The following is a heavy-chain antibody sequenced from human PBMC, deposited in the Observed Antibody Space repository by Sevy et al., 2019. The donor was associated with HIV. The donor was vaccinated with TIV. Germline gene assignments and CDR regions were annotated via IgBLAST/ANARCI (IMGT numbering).Heavy chain of an antibody. J-gene: IGHJ4*02. CDR3: ARGPSGAAAGRFDS. CDR1: GFTFSSYW. CDR2: RNQVGNQK. Sequence: GESLKISCAASGFTFSSYWINLVRQAPGEGLEWVANRNQVGNQKHYLDSVKGRFSISRANAENAVYLQLNSLRVEDTAVYYCARGPSGAAAGRFDSWGQGTLVTVSS. D-gene: IGHD6-13*01. V-gene: IGHV3-7*01.